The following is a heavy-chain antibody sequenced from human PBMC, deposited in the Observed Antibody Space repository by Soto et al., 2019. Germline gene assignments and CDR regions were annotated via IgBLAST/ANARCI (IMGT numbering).Heavy chain of an antibody. CDR1: GGSISSSSYY. CDR2: IYYSGST. CDR3: ARRPPLIAAGVFDY. J-gene: IGHJ4*02. D-gene: IGHD6-13*01. Sequence: PSETLSLTCTVSGGSISSSSYYWGWIRQPPGKGLEWIGSIYYSGSTYYNPSLKSRVTISVDTSKNQFSLKLSSVTAADTAVYYCARRPPLIAAGVFDYWGQGTLVTVSS. V-gene: IGHV4-39*01.